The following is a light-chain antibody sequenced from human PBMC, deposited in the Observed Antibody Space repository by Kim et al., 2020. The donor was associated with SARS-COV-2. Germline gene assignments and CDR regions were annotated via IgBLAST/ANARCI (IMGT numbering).Light chain of an antibody. CDR2: DNN. V-gene: IGLV1-51*01. Sequence: QSVLTQPPSVSAAPGQKVTISCSGSSSNIGNNYVSWYQQLLGTAPKLLIYDNNKRPSGIPDRFSGSKSGTSATLGITGLQTGDEADYYCGTWDSSLSAVFGGGTQLTVL. CDR3: GTWDSSLSAV. J-gene: IGLJ3*02. CDR1: SSNIGNNY.